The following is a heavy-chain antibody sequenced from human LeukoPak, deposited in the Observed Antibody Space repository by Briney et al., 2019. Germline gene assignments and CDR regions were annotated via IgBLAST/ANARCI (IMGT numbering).Heavy chain of an antibody. CDR2: IIPIFGTA. Sequence: ASVKVSCKASGGTFSSYAISWVRQAPGQGLEWMGGIIPIFGTANYAQKFQGRVTITADKSTSTAYMELSSLRSEDTAVYYCARAGELGPYSNYESFDYWGQGTLVTVSS. J-gene: IGHJ4*02. CDR1: GGTFSSYA. V-gene: IGHV1-69*06. D-gene: IGHD4-11*01. CDR3: ARAGELGPYSNYESFDY.